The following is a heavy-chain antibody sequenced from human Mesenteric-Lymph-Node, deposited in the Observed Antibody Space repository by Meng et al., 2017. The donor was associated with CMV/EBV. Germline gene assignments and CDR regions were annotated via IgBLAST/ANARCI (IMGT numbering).Heavy chain of an antibody. J-gene: IGHJ3*01. Sequence: GESLKISCAASGFTFRSYWMHWVRQTPGKGLVWVSRINGDVTSTSYADSVKGRFTISRDNAKNSLYLQMSSLRAEDTAVYYCARDLIRFDAFDVWGQGTMVTVSS. CDR3: ARDLIRFDAFDV. CDR2: INGDVTST. CDR1: GFTFRSYW. D-gene: IGHD2-8*01. V-gene: IGHV3-74*01.